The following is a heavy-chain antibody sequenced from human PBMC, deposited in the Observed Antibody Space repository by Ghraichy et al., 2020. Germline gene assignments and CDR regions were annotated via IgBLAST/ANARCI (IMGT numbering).Heavy chain of an antibody. CDR2: TYYSGSA. Sequence: SQTLSLTCSVSSGSISSGSYYWGWIRQPPGKGLEWFGSTYYSGSAYYNLSLKSRVTISVDTSKNQFSLKVTSVTAADTAVYYCARHRRTDEWKLLDFDHWGQGTLVTVSS. V-gene: IGHV4-39*01. CDR1: SGSISSGSYY. J-gene: IGHJ4*02. D-gene: IGHD3-22*01. CDR3: ARHRRTDEWKLLDFDH.